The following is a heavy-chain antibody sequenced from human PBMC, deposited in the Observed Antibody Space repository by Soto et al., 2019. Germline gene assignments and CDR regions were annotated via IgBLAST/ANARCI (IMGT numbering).Heavy chain of an antibody. CDR3: AKVIVLGASTLEY. Sequence: EQVLESGGGLVQPGGSLRLSCEASGFMFNHYAMPWVRQTPGKGLEWVSVISGSTGTTYYADSVKGRFTISRDNSKNTVYLQMNSRRVEDSALYSCAKVIVLGASTLEYWGPGTRVTVSS. V-gene: IGHV3-23*01. D-gene: IGHD6-6*01. CDR2: ISGSTGTT. CDR1: GFMFNHYA. J-gene: IGHJ4*02.